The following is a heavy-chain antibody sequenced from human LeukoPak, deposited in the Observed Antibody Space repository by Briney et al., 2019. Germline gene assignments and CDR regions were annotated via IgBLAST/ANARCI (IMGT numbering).Heavy chain of an antibody. J-gene: IGHJ6*03. CDR2: IYYSGST. Sequence: TSETLSLTCTVSGCSVSSYYWSWIRQPPGKGLEWIGYIYYSGSTNYNPSLKSRVTISVDTSKNQFSLKLSSVTAADTAVYYCARYESEQLVRGWDYYYYMDVWGKGTTVTVSS. CDR1: GCSVSSYY. CDR3: ARYESEQLVRGWDYYYYMDV. D-gene: IGHD6-6*01. V-gene: IGHV4-59*02.